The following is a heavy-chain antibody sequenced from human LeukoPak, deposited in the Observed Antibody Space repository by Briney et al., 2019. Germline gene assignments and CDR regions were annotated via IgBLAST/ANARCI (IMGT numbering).Heavy chain of an antibody. CDR2: ISGSGGST. D-gene: IGHD6-19*01. J-gene: IGHJ4*02. V-gene: IGHV3-23*01. CDR1: GFTFSNYA. Sequence: GGSLRLSCAASGFTFSNYAMSWVRQAPGKGLEWVSAISGSGGSTYYADSVKGRFTISRDNSKNTLYLQMNSLRAEDTAVYCCARDWAVADYWGQGTLVTVSS. CDR3: ARDWAVADY.